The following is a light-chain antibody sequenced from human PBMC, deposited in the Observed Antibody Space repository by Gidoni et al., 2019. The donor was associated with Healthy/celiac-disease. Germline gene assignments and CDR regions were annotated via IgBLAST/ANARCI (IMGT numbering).Light chain of an antibody. CDR1: QSVSSY. CDR2: DAS. CDR3: QQRSNWPPLT. J-gene: IGKJ4*01. V-gene: IGKV3-11*01. Sequence: EIVLTQSPATLSLSPGERATISCRASQSVSSYLAWYQQKPGQAPRLLIYDASNRATGIPDRFSGSVSGTDFTLIISSLEPEDFAVYYCQQRSNWPPLTFGGGTKVEIK.